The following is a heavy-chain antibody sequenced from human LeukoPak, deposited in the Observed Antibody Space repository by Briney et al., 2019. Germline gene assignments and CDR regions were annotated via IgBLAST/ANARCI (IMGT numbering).Heavy chain of an antibody. CDR3: ARARAGSGSYLDY. CDR2: IYYSGST. V-gene: IGHV4-30-4*01. CDR1: GGSISSGDYY. J-gene: IGHJ4*02. D-gene: IGHD3-10*01. Sequence: PSETLSLTCTVSGGSISSGDYYWSWIRQPPGKGLEWIGYIYYSGSTYSNPSLKSRVTLSVDTSKNQFSLKLSSVTAADTAVYYCARARAGSGSYLDYWGQGTLVTVSS.